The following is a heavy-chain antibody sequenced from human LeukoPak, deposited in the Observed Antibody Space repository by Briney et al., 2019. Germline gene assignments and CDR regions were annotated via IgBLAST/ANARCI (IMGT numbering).Heavy chain of an antibody. CDR3: AREPDGSGSYFDY. Sequence: GRSLRLSCAASGFTFSSYGMHWVRQAPGKGLEWVAVISYDGSNKYYADSVKGRFTISRDNSKNTLYLQMNSLRAEDTAVYYCAREPDGSGSYFDYWGQGTLVTVSS. CDR1: GFTFSSYG. CDR2: ISYDGSNK. D-gene: IGHD3-10*01. V-gene: IGHV3-30*03. J-gene: IGHJ4*02.